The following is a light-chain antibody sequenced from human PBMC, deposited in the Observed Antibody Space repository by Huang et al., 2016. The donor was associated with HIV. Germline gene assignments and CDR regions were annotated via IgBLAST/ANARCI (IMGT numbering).Light chain of an antibody. CDR2: AAS. Sequence: IVMTQSPATLSVSPGERATLSCRASQSINSNLAWYQQRPGQAPRLLIYAASTRASGDPARFSGRGSGTEFTLTISSLQSEDFAVYYCQQYNNWSETFGQGTKVEIK. CDR3: QQYNNWSET. J-gene: IGKJ1*01. CDR1: QSINSN. V-gene: IGKV3-15*01.